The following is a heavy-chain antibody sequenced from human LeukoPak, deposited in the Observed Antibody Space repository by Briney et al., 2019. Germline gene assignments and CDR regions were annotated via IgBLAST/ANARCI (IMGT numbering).Heavy chain of an antibody. J-gene: IGHJ4*02. D-gene: IGHD6-19*01. CDR2: ISWNSGSI. CDR1: GFTFDDYA. Sequence: GRSLRLSCAASGFTFDDYAMHWVRQAPGKGLEWVSGISWNSGSIGYADSVKGRFTISRDNAKNSLYLQMNSLRAEDTALYYCAKDRHIAVAGRGFDYWGQGTLVTVSS. V-gene: IGHV3-9*01. CDR3: AKDRHIAVAGRGFDY.